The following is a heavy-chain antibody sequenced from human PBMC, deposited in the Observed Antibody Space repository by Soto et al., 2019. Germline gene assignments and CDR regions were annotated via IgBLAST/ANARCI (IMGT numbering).Heavy chain of an antibody. CDR1: GFTFDDYA. D-gene: IGHD5-12*01. CDR2: ISWNSGSI. V-gene: IGHV3-9*01. J-gene: IGHJ4*02. CDR3: AKGFGSPDIVATAFDY. Sequence: EVQLVESGGGLVQPGRSLRLSCAASGFTFDDYAMHWVRQAPGKGLEWVSGISWNSGSIGYADSVKGRFTISRDNAKNSLYLQMNSLRAEDTALYYCAKGFGSPDIVATAFDYWVQGTLVTVSS.